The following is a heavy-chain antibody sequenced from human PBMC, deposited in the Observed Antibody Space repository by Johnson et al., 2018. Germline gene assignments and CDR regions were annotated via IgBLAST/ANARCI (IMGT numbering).Heavy chain of an antibody. Sequence: VQLVQSGGGVVQHGTSLRLSCVASGFTFSSYAMHWVRQAPGKGLEWVSGISWNSGSIGYADSVKGRFTISSDNSKNTLYLQMNSLKTEDTAVYYCTRPYYYDSSGTKPYWYFDLWGRGTLVTVSS. D-gene: IGHD3-22*01. CDR2: ISWNSGSI. V-gene: IGHV3-9*01. CDR1: GFTFSSYA. CDR3: TRPYYYDSSGTKPYWYFDL. J-gene: IGHJ2*01.